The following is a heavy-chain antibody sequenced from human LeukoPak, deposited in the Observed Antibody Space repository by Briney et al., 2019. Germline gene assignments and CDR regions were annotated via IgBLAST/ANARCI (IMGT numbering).Heavy chain of an antibody. Sequence: GGSLRLSCAASGFAFDSYAMFWVRQAPGKGLEWVSSITSSVFNTYYTDSMKGRFTISRDNSKNTLYLQMNSLRAEDTAIYYCAKGHYASGSYPFDYWGQGALVTVSS. J-gene: IGHJ4*02. CDR1: GFAFDSYA. CDR2: ITSSVFNT. CDR3: AKGHYASGSYPFDY. V-gene: IGHV3-23*01. D-gene: IGHD3-10*01.